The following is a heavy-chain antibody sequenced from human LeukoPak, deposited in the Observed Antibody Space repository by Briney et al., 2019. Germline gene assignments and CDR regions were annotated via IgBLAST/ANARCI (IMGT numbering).Heavy chain of an antibody. D-gene: IGHD3-22*01. CDR1: GDSVSNNRAT. CDR2: TYYRSKWYN. J-gene: IGHJ4*02. Sequence: SQTLSLTCAISGDSVSNNRATWNWIRQSPSRGLEWLGRTYYRSKWYNEYAVSVESRITINPDTSKNQFSLQLNSVTPEDTAVYYCAREYNYDSSGYCQFDYWSQGTLVTVSS. CDR3: AREYNYDSSGYCQFDY. V-gene: IGHV6-1*01.